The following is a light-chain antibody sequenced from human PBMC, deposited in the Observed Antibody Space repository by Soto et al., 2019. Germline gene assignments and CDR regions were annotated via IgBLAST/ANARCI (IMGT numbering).Light chain of an antibody. J-gene: IGLJ3*02. V-gene: IGLV2-8*01. CDR2: AVT. Sequence: QSVLTQPPSASGSPGQSVTISCTGTSSDVGGYNYVSWYQQYPGRAPKLIIYAVTKRPSGVPDRFSGSKSGNTASLTVSGLQAEDEADYYCSSYAASNHFYFVFGGGTQLTVL. CDR1: SSDVGGYNY. CDR3: SSYAASNHFYFV.